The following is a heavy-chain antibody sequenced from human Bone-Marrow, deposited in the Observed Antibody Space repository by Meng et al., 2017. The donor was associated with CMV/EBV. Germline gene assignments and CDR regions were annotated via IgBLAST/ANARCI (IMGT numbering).Heavy chain of an antibody. J-gene: IGHJ4*02. CDR2: VNANSGAK. Sequence: SGYTFTGYYMNWVRQAPGQGLEWMGWVNANSGAKDYAQKFQGRVTMTRDTSISTAYMELSRLRSDDTAVYYCARGYCSGASCYIDDWGQGTLVTVSS. CDR1: GYTFTGYY. V-gene: IGHV1-2*02. CDR3: ARGYCSGASCYIDD. D-gene: IGHD2-2*02.